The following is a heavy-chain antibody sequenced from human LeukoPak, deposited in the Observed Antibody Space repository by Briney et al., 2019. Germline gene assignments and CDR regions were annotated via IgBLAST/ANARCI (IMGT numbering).Heavy chain of an antibody. CDR1: GYTFTSYY. Sequence: GASVKVSCKASGYTFTSYYMHWVRQAPGQGLEWMGIINPSGGSTSYAQEFQGRVTMTRDTSTSTVYMELSSLRSEDTAVYYCARDSPGVARFLEWYHLSMDVWGQGTTVTVSS. D-gene: IGHD3-3*01. J-gene: IGHJ6*02. CDR2: INPSGGST. V-gene: IGHV1-46*01. CDR3: ARDSPGVARFLEWYHLSMDV.